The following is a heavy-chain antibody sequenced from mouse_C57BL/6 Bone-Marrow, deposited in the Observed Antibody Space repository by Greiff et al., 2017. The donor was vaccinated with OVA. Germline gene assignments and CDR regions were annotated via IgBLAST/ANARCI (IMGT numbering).Heavy chain of an antibody. J-gene: IGHJ2*01. D-gene: IGHD1-1*01. V-gene: IGHV14-2*01. CDR2: IDPEDGET. CDR1: GFNIKDYY. Sequence: EVMLVESGAELVKPGASVKLSCTASGFNIKDYYMHWVKQRTEQGLEWFGRIDPEDGETKYAPKFQGKATITADTSSNTAYLQLSSLTSEDTAVYYCASLITTVVATDCWGQGTTLTVSS. CDR3: ASLITTVVATDC.